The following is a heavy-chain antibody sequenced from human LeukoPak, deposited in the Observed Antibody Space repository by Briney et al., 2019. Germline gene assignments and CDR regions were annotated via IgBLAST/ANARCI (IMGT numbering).Heavy chain of an antibody. J-gene: IGHJ5*02. CDR2: VSPYNGKT. Sequence: ASVKVSCKASGYIFTTYDITWVRQAPGQGLEWMGWVSPYNGKTNYAQKLQGRLTLTTDKSTTTAYMELRSLEFDDTAVYYCATGGVSDTTLVTWFDPWGQGTLVTVSS. CDR1: GYIFTTYD. CDR3: ATGGVSDTTLVTWFDP. D-gene: IGHD5-18*01. V-gene: IGHV1-18*01.